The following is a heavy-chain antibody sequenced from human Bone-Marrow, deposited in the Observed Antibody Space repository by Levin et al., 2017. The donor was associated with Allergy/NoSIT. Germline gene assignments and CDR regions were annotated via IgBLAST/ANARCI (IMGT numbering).Heavy chain of an antibody. CDR1: GFTFGDYY. J-gene: IGHJ3*01. CDR3: ARGWEFLYLSDAFDV. CDR2: ISGSGSDK. V-gene: IGHV3-11*03. D-gene: IGHD3-10*01. Sequence: RGESLKISCTASGFTFGDYYMTWVRLAPGKGLEYISYISGSGSDKNYADSVQGRFAISRDNAKNSVFLQMNSLRAEDTAVYFCARGWEFLYLSDAFDVWGQGTMVTVSS.